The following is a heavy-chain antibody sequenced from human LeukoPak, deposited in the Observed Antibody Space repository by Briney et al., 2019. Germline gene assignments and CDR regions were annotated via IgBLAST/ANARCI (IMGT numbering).Heavy chain of an antibody. CDR1: GYTLTDYY. V-gene: IGHV7-4-1*02. D-gene: IGHD3-3*01. CDR3: ARARSLEWTTYYYYGMDV. Sequence: GASVKVSCKASGYTLTDYYMHWVRQAPGQGLEWMGWINTNTGNPTYAQGFTGRFVFSLDTSVSTAYLQISSLKAEDTAVYYCARARSLEWTTYYYYGMDVWGQGTAVTVSS. CDR2: INTNTGNP. J-gene: IGHJ6*02.